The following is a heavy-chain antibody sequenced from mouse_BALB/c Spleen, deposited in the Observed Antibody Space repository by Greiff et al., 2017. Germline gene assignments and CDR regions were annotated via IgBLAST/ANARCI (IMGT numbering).Heavy chain of an antibody. CDR2: IYPGDGDT. CDR1: GYAFSSYW. D-gene: IGHD3-1*01. CDR3: ARESSGSWFAD. V-gene: IGHV1-80*01. J-gene: IGHJ3*01. Sequence: VQLQQSGAELVRPGSSVKISCKASGYAFSSYWMNWVKQRPGQGLEWIGQIYPGDGDTNYNGKFKGKATLTADKSSSTAYMQLSSLTSEDSAVYFCARESSGSWFADWGQGTLVTVSA.